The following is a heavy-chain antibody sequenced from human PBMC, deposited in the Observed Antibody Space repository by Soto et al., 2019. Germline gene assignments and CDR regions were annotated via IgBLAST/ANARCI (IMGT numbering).Heavy chain of an antibody. CDR3: ARQKLSTGDYFDN. CDR1: GYTFNSYE. D-gene: IGHD2-15*01. V-gene: IGHV1-8*01. Sequence: QVQLVQSGAEVKKPGASVKVSCKASGYTFNSYEINWLRQATGQGLEWLGWMSPNSGNTGYAQKFQGRVTMTRNTSISTAYMELSSLRSEDTALYYCARQKLSTGDYFDNWGQGTLVTVSS. CDR2: MSPNSGNT. J-gene: IGHJ4*02.